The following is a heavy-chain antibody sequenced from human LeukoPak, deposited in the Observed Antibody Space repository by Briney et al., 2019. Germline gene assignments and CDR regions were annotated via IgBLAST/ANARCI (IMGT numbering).Heavy chain of an antibody. CDR2: ISSGGTYI. CDR1: GFTFSVYT. Sequence: GGSLRLSCATSGFTFSVYTMNWVRQAPGKGLEWVSCISSGGTYIYNADSVKGRFTISRDNAKNSLYLQMNNLRAEDTAVYYCAREEDSSTIRSSHGMDVWGQGTTVTVSS. J-gene: IGHJ6*02. V-gene: IGHV3-21*01. D-gene: IGHD6-6*01. CDR3: AREEDSSTIRSSHGMDV.